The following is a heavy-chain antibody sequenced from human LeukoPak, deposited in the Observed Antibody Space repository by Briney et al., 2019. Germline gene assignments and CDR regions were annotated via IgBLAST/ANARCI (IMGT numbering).Heavy chain of an antibody. V-gene: IGHV4-59*08. CDR3: ARHENVLGYCSGGSCYDDTFDI. CDR1: SGSISTYY. D-gene: IGHD2-15*01. J-gene: IGHJ3*02. CDR2: IYYSGCT. Sequence: SETLSLTCTVSSGSISTYYWSWIRQPPGKGLEWIGYIYYSGCTNYNPSLKSRVTISVDTSKNQFSLKLSSVTAADTAVYYCARHENVLGYCSGGSCYDDTFDIWGQGTMVTVSS.